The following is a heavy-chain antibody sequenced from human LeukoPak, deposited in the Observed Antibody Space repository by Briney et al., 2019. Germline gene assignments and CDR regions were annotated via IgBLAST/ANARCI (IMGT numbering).Heavy chain of an antibody. J-gene: IGHJ4*02. Sequence: GGSLRLSCAASGFTFSDYYMSWIRQAPGKGLEWVSYISRSSRYTNYADSVKGRFTISRDNAKNSLYLQMNSLRAEDTAMYYCARDRGYFDNWGQGTLVTVSS. D-gene: IGHD5-24*01. CDR3: ARDRGYFDN. V-gene: IGHV3-11*06. CDR2: ISRSSRYT. CDR1: GFTFSDYY.